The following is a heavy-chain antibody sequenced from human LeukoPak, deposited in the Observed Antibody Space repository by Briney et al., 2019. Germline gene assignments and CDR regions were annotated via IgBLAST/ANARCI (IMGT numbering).Heavy chain of an antibody. J-gene: IGHJ4*02. Sequence: GGSLRLSCAASGFTFSTYAMSWVRQAPGKGLEWVSTISGSGASTYYADSVKGRFIISRDNSKNTLYLQMNSLRAEDTAVYYCARVSSGWAFGYWGQGTLVTVSS. D-gene: IGHD6-19*01. V-gene: IGHV3-23*01. CDR1: GFTFSTYA. CDR2: ISGSGAST. CDR3: ARVSSGWAFGY.